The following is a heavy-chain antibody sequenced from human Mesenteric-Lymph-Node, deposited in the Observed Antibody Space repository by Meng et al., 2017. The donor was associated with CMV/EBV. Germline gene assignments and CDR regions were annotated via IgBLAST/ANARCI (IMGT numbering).Heavy chain of an antibody. CDR1: GFTFSSYD. V-gene: IGHV3-13*01. CDR2: IGTAGDT. J-gene: IGHJ3*02. CDR3: ARGGIWGSPDAFDI. Sequence: GASLKISCASSGFTFSSYDMHWVRQATGKGLEWVSAIGTAGDTYYPGSVKGRFTISREDAKNSLYLQMNSLRAGDTAVYFCARGGIWGSPDAFDIWGQGTMVTVSS. D-gene: IGHD2-15*01.